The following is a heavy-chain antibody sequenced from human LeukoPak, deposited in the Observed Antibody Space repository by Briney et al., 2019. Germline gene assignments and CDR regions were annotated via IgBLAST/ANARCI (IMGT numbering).Heavy chain of an antibody. D-gene: IGHD1-26*01. CDR1: GYTFTGYY. V-gene: IGHV1-18*04. CDR3: RRIVGGHLGDY. CDR2: ISAKNGNI. J-gene: IGHJ4*02. Sequence: GASVKVSCKASGYTFTGYYMHWVRQAPGQGLEWMGWISAKNGNIDYAQKFQGRVTMTADRSTSTAYMELRGLRSDDTAIYCARRIVGGHLGDYWGQGTLVTVSS.